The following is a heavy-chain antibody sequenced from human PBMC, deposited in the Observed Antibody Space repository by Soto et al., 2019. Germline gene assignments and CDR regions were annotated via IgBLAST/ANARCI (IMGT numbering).Heavy chain of an antibody. CDR1: GGSISSYY. J-gene: IGHJ6*03. Sequence: SETLSLTCTVSGGSISSYYWRWIRQPPGKGLEWIGYIYYSGSTNYNPSLKSRVTISVDTSKNQFSLKLSSVTAADTAVYYCARGHKDYDYYYYYMDVWGKGTTVTVSS. CDR2: IYYSGST. D-gene: IGHD4-17*01. V-gene: IGHV4-59*01. CDR3: ARGHKDYDYYYYYMDV.